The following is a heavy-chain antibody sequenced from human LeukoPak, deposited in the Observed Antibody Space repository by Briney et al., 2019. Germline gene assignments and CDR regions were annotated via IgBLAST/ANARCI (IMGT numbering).Heavy chain of an antibody. CDR1: GGSISSYY. CDR3: AKSNGYGLIDY. V-gene: IGHV4-4*07. CDR2: IYTSGST. D-gene: IGHD5-12*01. J-gene: IGHJ4*02. Sequence: ASETLSLTCTVSGGSISSYYWSWIRQPAGKGLEWIGRIYTSGSTNYNPSLKSRVTMYIDTSKNQFSLKLSSVTAADTAMYYCAKSNGYGLIDYWGQGTLVTVSS.